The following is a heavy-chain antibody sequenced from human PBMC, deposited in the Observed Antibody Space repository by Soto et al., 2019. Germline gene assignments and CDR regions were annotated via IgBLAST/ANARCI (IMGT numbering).Heavy chain of an antibody. CDR1: GGSFSSSTYY. V-gene: IGHV4-39*01. CDR3: ARQPYDSTGYYYGA. D-gene: IGHD3-22*01. CDR2: MYSGGNT. J-gene: IGHJ5*02. Sequence: QLQLQESGPGLVKPSETLSLTCTVSGGSFSSSTYYWGWIRHPPGKGLEWIGSMYSGGNTYYNPSLKSRVTLSLATYKNHFSLKLTSVTAADTAMYYCARQPYDSTGYYYGAWGQVPLVTVSS.